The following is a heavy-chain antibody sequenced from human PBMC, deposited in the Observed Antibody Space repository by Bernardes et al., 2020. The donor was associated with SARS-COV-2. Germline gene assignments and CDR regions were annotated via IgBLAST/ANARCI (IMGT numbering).Heavy chain of an antibody. D-gene: IGHD3-16*02. J-gene: IGHJ4*02. V-gene: IGHV4-59*01. CDR2: IYYSGST. Sequence: EIPSLTLTVPCCPTSSYYLSWILPPPGKGLELIGYIYYSGSTNYHPSLKSRVTISLDTSKNQFSLKLSSVTAADTAVYYCARATYDYVWGSYRYLDYWGQGTLVTVSS. CDR3: ARATYDYVWGSYRYLDY. CDR1: CCPTSSYY.